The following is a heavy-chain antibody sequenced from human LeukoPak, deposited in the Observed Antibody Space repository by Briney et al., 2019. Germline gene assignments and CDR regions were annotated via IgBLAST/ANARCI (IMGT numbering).Heavy chain of an antibody. Sequence: GGSLRLSCAASGFNFSSHWMSWVRQAPGKGLEWVASIGQDGTEKNYVDSVKGRFTISRDNAKNSLYLQMSSLRAEDTAVYHCARGYCSGTSCFGAFDIWGQGTMVPVSS. V-gene: IGHV3-7*01. D-gene: IGHD2-2*01. CDR2: IGQDGTEK. J-gene: IGHJ3*02. CDR1: GFNFSSHW. CDR3: ARGYCSGTSCFGAFDI.